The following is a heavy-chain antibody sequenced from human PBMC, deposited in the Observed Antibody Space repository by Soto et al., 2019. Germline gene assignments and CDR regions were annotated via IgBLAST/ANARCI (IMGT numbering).Heavy chain of an antibody. V-gene: IGHV3-23*01. D-gene: IGHD6-13*01. Sequence: GGSLRLSCAASGFTFSSYAMSWVRQAPGKGLEWVSAISGSGGSTYYADSVKGRFTISRDNSKNTLYLQMNSLRAEDTAVYYCAGKQQPTNYYYYGMDVWGQGTTVTVSS. CDR1: GFTFSSYA. CDR2: ISGSGGST. CDR3: AGKQQPTNYYYYGMDV. J-gene: IGHJ6*02.